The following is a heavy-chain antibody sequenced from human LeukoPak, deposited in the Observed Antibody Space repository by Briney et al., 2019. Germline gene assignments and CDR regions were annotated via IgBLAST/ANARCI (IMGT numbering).Heavy chain of an antibody. V-gene: IGHV3-66*01. Sequence: GGSLRLSCAVSGHTVSGNYMSWVRQAPGKGLEWVSGIYSGGSTYYANSVKGRFTVSRDSSKNTLYLQMNSLKAEDTAVYFCAARPHGDSPYFDFWGQGTLVTVSS. CDR3: AARPHGDSPYFDF. D-gene: IGHD4-17*01. CDR2: IYSGGST. CDR1: GHTVSGNY. J-gene: IGHJ4*02.